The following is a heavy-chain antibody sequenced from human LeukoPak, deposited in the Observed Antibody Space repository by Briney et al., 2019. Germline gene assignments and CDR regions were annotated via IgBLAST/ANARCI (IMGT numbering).Heavy chain of an antibody. CDR1: GGSINSHY. Sequence: PSETLSLTRTVSGGSINSHYWSWIRQPPGKGLEWIGYVYYSGSTNYNPSLESRVTILVDTSKNQFSLKLSSVTAADTAVYYCATSLTAYSNSYPFDNWGQGTLVAVSS. CDR2: VYYSGST. CDR3: ATSLTAYSNSYPFDN. D-gene: IGHD6-13*01. V-gene: IGHV4-59*11. J-gene: IGHJ4*02.